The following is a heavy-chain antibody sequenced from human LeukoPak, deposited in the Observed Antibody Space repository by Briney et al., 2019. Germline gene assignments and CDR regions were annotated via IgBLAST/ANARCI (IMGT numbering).Heavy chain of an antibody. Sequence: GESLKISCKGSGYSFTRYWIAWVRQLPGKGLEWMGIIYPGDSDTRYSPSFQGQVTISADKSISTAYLQWSSLKASDTAMYYCARQYTSSSTFDYWGQGTLVTVSS. CDR1: GYSFTRYW. D-gene: IGHD6-6*01. CDR3: ARQYTSSSTFDY. V-gene: IGHV5-51*01. CDR2: IYPGDSDT. J-gene: IGHJ4*02.